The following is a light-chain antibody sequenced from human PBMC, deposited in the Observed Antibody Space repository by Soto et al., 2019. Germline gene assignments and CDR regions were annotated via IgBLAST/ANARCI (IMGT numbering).Light chain of an antibody. Sequence: SYELTQPPSVSAAPGQTARITCGGQNIGSKSVHWYQQKPGQAPVLVVFDDGDRPSGIPERISGSNSGNTATLTISRVEAGDEADYYCHVWDSSSGHMVFGGGTKLTVL. J-gene: IGLJ2*01. CDR1: NIGSKS. CDR2: DDG. CDR3: HVWDSSSGHMV. V-gene: IGLV3-21*02.